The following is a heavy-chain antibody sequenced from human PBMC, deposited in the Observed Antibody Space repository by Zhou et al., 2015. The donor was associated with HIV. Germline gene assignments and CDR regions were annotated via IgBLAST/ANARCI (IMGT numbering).Heavy chain of an antibody. J-gene: IGHJ4*02. V-gene: IGHV1-8*01. CDR3: ARANYDILTGYYERAYDY. D-gene: IGHD3-9*01. Sequence: QVQLVQSGAEVKKPGASVKVSCKASGYTFTSYDINWVRQATGQGLEWMGWMNPRSGNTGYAQKFQGRVTMTRNTSISTAYMELSSLRSEDTAVYYCARANYDILTGYYERAYDYWGQGTLVTVSS. CDR2: MNPRSGNT. CDR1: GYTFTSYD.